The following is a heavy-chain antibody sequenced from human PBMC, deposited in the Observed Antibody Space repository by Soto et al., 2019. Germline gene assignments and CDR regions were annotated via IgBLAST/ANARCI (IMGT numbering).Heavy chain of an antibody. D-gene: IGHD3-10*01. CDR2: LYYSGNT. J-gene: IGHJ6*02. CDR3: ARGGSEGGLDV. CDR1: GASISTYY. V-gene: IGHV4-59*01. Sequence: QMQLQESGPGVVKPSETLSLTCTVSGASISTYYWTWIRQAPGKGLEWIGYLYYSGNTNYNPSLKSRITLSVXTSKNHFYLTLTSATAADTAVYFCARGGSEGGLDVWGQGTTVAVSS.